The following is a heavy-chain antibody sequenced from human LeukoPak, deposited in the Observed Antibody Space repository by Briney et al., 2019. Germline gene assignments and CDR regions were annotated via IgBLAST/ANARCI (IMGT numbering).Heavy chain of an antibody. D-gene: IGHD3-10*01. CDR3: ARGPRITMVRGIPTSGWFDP. CDR1: GFTVSSNY. J-gene: IGHJ5*02. CDR2: IYSGGST. Sequence: GGSLRLSCAASGFTVSSNYMSWVRQAPGKGLEWVSVIYSGGSTYYADSVKGRFTISRDNSKNTLYLQMNSLRAEDTAVYYCARGPRITMVRGIPTSGWFDPWGQGTLVTVSS. V-gene: IGHV3-53*01.